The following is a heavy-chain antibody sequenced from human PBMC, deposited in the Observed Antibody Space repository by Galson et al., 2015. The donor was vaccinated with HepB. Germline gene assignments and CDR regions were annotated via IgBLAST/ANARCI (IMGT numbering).Heavy chain of an antibody. D-gene: IGHD2-2*01. CDR2: INAGNGNT. J-gene: IGHJ6*02. Sequence: SVKVSCKASGYTFTSYAMHWVRQAPGQRLEWMGWINAGNGNTKYSQKFQGRVTITGDTSTSTAYMELRSLISDDTAVYYCARGPGPQRYYYYYGMDVWGQGTTVTVSS. CDR3: ARGPGPQRYYYYYGMDV. V-gene: IGHV1-3*01. CDR1: GYTFTSYA.